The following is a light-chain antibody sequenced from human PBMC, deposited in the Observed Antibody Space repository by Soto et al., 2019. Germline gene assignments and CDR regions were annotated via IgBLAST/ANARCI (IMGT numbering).Light chain of an antibody. J-gene: IGKJ2*01. CDR3: QQYESTPPT. Sequence: DIVMTQSPDSLAVSLGERATINCTTSQSVLYNSNNKNSLAWYQQRQGQPPKLLIYWASTRESGVPDRFSGGGSGTEFTLTITIRQAEDVEVYYCQQYESTPPTFGQETKLEIK. CDR1: QSVLYNSNNKNS. V-gene: IGKV4-1*01. CDR2: WAS.